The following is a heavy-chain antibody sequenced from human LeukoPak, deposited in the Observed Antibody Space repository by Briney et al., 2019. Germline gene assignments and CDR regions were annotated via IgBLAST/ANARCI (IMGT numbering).Heavy chain of an antibody. J-gene: IGHJ4*02. D-gene: IGHD6-13*01. CDR2: IYHSGST. CDR1: GYSISSGYY. Sequence: SEALSLTCAVSGYSISSGYYWVWIRQPPGKGLEWIGSIYHSGSTYYNPSLKSRVTISVDTSKNQFSLKLSSVTAADTAVHYCARDRPGGSSLDYWGQGTLVTVSS. CDR3: ARDRPGGSSLDY. V-gene: IGHV4-38-2*02.